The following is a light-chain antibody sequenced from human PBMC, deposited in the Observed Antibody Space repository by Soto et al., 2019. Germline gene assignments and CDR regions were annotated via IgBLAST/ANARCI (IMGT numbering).Light chain of an antibody. CDR2: AAS. J-gene: IGKJ1*01. CDR3: QQSYITPWT. V-gene: IGKV1-39*01. CDR1: QRVNNY. Sequence: DVQMTQSPSSLSASVGDRVTITCRASQRVNNYLNWYQQKPGEAPKLLIYAASRLEIGVPSRFGGIGSGTDFTLAISGLQPEDFAIYYCQQSYITPWTFGQGTKVDIK.